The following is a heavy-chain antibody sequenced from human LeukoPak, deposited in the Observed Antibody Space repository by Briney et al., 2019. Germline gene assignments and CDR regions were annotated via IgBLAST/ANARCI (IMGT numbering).Heavy chain of an antibody. J-gene: IGHJ3*02. CDR2: IYYGGST. V-gene: IGHV4-59*01. D-gene: IGHD4-23*01. CDR3: ARWGHDDAFDI. Sequence: PSETLSLTCTVSGGSISSYYWSWIRQPPGKGLEWIGYIYYGGSTNYNPSLKSRVTISVDTSKNQFSLKLSSVTAADTAVYYCARWGHDDAFDIWGQGTMVTVSS. CDR1: GGSISSYY.